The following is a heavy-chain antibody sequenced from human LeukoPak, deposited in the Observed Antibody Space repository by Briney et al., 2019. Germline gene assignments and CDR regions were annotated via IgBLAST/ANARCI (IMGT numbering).Heavy chain of an antibody. Sequence: GGSLRLSCAASGFTLSNYGMNWVRQAPGKGLEWVSYISSRSSAINYADSVKGRFTISRDNGKNSLYLQMNSLRVVDTAVYYCARGGAARPDYWGQGTLVTVSS. CDR3: ARGGAARPDY. D-gene: IGHD6-6*01. CDR2: ISSRSSAI. J-gene: IGHJ4*02. CDR1: GFTLSNYG. V-gene: IGHV3-48*01.